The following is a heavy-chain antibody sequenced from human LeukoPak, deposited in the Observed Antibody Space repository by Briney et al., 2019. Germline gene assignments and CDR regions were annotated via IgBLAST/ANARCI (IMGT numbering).Heavy chain of an antibody. CDR3: AKGSWFGEL. CDR2: ISYDGSNK. CDR1: GFTFSSYG. J-gene: IGHJ4*02. V-gene: IGHV3-30*18. Sequence: GGSLRLSCAASGFTFSSYGMHWVRQAPGKGLEWVAVISYDGSNKYYADSVKGRFTISRDNSKNTLYLQMNSLRAEDTAVYYCAKGSWFGELWSQGTLVTVSP. D-gene: IGHD3-10*01.